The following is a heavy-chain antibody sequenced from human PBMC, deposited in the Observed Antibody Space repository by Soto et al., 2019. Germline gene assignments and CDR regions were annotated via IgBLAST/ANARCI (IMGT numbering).Heavy chain of an antibody. CDR1: GYVFNHYA. J-gene: IGHJ4*02. CDR3: AREGGSSTYYPLELDY. V-gene: IGHV1-18*04. Sequence: VQLVQSCAEVKRPGASLKVSCKASGYVFNHYAINWVRQAPGQGLEWMGWLAPFNGKTSSLQKLQDRMTMTIDTAASTDYLELNSLTSDDTGVYFCAREGGSSTYYPLELDYWGQGTQVNVSS. CDR2: LAPFNGKT. D-gene: IGHD1-7*01.